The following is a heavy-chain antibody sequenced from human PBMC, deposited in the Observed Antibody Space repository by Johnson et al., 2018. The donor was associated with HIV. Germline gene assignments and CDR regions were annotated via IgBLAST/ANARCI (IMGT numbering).Heavy chain of an antibody. CDR1: GFTFSHNW. CDR3: GSLGDGHQKGAFEI. J-gene: IGHJ3*02. CDR2: INHDVSAI. D-gene: IGHD3-16*01. Sequence: VQLVESGGDLVQPGGSLRLSCIGSGFTFSHNWMSWVRQAPGKGPEWVANINHDVSAINYVDSVKGRFTISRDNAKRSLFLQMNSLRVEDTAVYFCGSLGDGHQKGAFEIWGHGTMVTVSS. V-gene: IGHV3-7*01.